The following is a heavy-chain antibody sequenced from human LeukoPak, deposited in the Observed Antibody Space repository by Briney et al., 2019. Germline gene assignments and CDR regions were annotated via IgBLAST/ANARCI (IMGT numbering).Heavy chain of an antibody. CDR1: GFAFDDYA. V-gene: IGHV3-9*01. Sequence: GGSLRLCCAASGFAFDDYAMHWVRQAPGKGLEWVSGISWNSGSIGYADSVKGRFTISRDNAKNSLYLQMNSLRAEDTALYYCAKGVSGYQGGWFDPWGQGTLVTVSS. CDR3: AKGVSGYQGGWFDP. D-gene: IGHD3-22*01. J-gene: IGHJ5*02. CDR2: ISWNSGSI.